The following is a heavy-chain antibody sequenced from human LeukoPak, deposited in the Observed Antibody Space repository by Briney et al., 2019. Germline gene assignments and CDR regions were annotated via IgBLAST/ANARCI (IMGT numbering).Heavy chain of an antibody. J-gene: IGHJ4*02. CDR3: ATRYCSGGSCYAFDY. CDR2: ISGSGGST. Sequence: GGSLRLSCAASGFTFSSYAMSWVRQAPGKGLEWVSAISGSGGSTYYADSVKGRLTISRDNSKSTVYLQMNSLRAEDTAVYYCATRYCSGGSCYAFDYWGQGTLVTVSS. V-gene: IGHV3-23*01. D-gene: IGHD2-15*01. CDR1: GFTFSSYA.